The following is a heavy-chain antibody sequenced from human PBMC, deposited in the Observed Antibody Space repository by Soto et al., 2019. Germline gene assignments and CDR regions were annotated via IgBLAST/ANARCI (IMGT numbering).Heavy chain of an antibody. D-gene: IGHD4-17*01. CDR3: ARVRYGGYSYYFDY. Sequence: PGGSLRLSCAASGFTFSSYAMSWVRQAPGRGLEWVANIQQDGSEEYYVDSVKGRFTMSKDNVKNSLYLQMNSLGAEDTAVYYCARVRYGGYSYYFDYWGQGALVTVSS. CDR2: IQQDGSEE. V-gene: IGHV3-7*03. J-gene: IGHJ4*02. CDR1: GFTFSSYA.